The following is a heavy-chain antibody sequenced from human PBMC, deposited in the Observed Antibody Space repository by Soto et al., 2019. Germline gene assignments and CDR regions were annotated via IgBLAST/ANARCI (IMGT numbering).Heavy chain of an antibody. CDR1: GFTFSSYG. V-gene: IGHV3-33*01. Sequence: GSLRLSCAASGFTFSSYGMHWVRQAPGKGLEWVAVIWYDGSNKYYADSVKGRFTISRDNSKNTLYLQMNSLRAEDTAVYYCARVDFYSSSSFPAVVDYWGQGTLVTVSS. D-gene: IGHD6-13*01. CDR3: ARVDFYSSSSFPAVVDY. J-gene: IGHJ4*02. CDR2: IWYDGSNK.